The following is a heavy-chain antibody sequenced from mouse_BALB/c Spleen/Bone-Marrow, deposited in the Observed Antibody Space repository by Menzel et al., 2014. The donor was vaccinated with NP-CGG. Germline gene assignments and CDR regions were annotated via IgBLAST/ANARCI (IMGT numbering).Heavy chain of an antibody. CDR2: ISNGGGST. D-gene: IGHD2-4*01. CDR3: ARHNYDETWFAY. Sequence: EVHLVESGGGLVQPGVSLKLSCATSGFTFSDYCMYWVRQTPEKRLEWVAYISNGGGSTYYPDTVKGRFTISRDNAKNTLYLQMSRLKSEDTAMYYCARHNYDETWFAYWGQGTLVTVSA. CDR1: GFTFSDYC. V-gene: IGHV5-12*02. J-gene: IGHJ3*01.